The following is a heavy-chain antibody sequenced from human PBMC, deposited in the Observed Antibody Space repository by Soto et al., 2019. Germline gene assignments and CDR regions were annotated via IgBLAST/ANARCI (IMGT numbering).Heavy chain of an antibody. D-gene: IGHD6-19*01. CDR1: GFTFSSYA. V-gene: IGHV3-23*01. CDR2: ISGRGGST. Sequence: EVHLFESGGGLVQPGGALRLSCAASGFTFSSYAMSWVRQARGNGLEWVAAISGRGGSTYYADSVKGRFTISRDNSKNTLYLQMNSLRAEDTAVYYCAKDFSGWYRGIDYWGQGTLVTVSS. J-gene: IGHJ4*02. CDR3: AKDFSGWYRGIDY.